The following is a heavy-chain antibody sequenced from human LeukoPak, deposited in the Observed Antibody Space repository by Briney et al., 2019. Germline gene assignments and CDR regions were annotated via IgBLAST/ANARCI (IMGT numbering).Heavy chain of an antibody. CDR1: GGSISSYY. Sequence: PSETLSLTCPVSGGSISSYYWSWLRQPAGKGLEWIGRIYTSGSTNYNPSLKSSITMSVATTKNQFSLKLISVTAADTDVYYCARDLRTGIAVAGRLFDPWGQGTLVTVSS. CDR3: ARDLRTGIAVAGRLFDP. CDR2: IYTSGST. J-gene: IGHJ5*02. V-gene: IGHV4-4*07. D-gene: IGHD6-19*01.